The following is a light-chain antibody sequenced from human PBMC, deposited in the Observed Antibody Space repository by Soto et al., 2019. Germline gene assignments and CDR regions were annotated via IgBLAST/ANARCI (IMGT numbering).Light chain of an antibody. CDR3: LQDYNYPWT. Sequence: GDRVTITFRASLSISTWLAWYQQKPGKAPKLLMYDASSLQSGVPSRFSGSGSGTDFTLTISSLQPEDFATYYCLQDYNYPWTFGQGTKVHI. V-gene: IGKV1-6*01. J-gene: IGKJ1*01. CDR1: LSISTW. CDR2: DAS.